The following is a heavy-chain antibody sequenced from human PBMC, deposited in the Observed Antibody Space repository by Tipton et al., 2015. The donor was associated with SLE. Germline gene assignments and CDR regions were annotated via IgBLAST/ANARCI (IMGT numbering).Heavy chain of an antibody. V-gene: IGHV3-48*03. CDR2: ISSSGSTI. Sequence: SLRLSCAASGFKFSSYEMNWVRQAPGKGLEWVSYISSSGSTIYYADSVKGRFTISRDNAKNSLYLQMNSLRAEDTAVYYCARGGYCGGDCYPTLFDYWGQGTLVTVSS. CDR1: GFKFSSYE. CDR3: ARGGYCGGDCYPTLFDY. J-gene: IGHJ4*02. D-gene: IGHD2-21*02.